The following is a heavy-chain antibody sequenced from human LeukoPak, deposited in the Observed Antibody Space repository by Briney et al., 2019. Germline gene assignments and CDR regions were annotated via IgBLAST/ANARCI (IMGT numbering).Heavy chain of an antibody. J-gene: IGHJ5*02. CDR2: INSDGSST. CDR3: ARGYCSGGSCYLKTGNWFDP. D-gene: IGHD2-15*01. Sequence: GGSLRLSCAASGFTFNSYWMHWVRQAPGKGLVWVARINSDGSSTSYADSVKGRFTISRDNAKNTLYLQMNSLRAEDTAVYYCARGYCSGGSCYLKTGNWFDPWGPGTLVTVSS. V-gene: IGHV3-74*01. CDR1: GFTFNSYW.